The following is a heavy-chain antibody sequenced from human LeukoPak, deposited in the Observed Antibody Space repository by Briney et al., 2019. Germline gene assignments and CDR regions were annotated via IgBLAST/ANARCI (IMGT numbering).Heavy chain of an antibody. CDR2: IYSGSST. D-gene: IGHD1-1*01. V-gene: IGHV3-66*01. CDR1: GFTVSSNY. CDR3: AKDPISTTGTTGY. J-gene: IGHJ4*02. Sequence: GGSLRLSCAASGFTVSSNYMSWVRQAPGKGLEWVSVIYSGSSTYYADSVKGRFTISRDNSKNTLYLQMNSLRAEDTAVYYCAKDPISTTGTTGYWGQGTLVTVSS.